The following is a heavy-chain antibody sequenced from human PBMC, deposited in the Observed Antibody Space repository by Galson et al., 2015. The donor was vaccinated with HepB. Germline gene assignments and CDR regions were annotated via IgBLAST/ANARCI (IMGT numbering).Heavy chain of an antibody. V-gene: IGHV4-39*01. CDR2: IYYSGTT. Sequence: ETLSLTCTVSGGSINSRNYYWAWIRQPPGKGLEWVGTIYYSGTTYYNPSLQSRVTLSVDTSKNHFSLRLNSLTAADTAVYFCARQLPGSTYWYFDPWGRGTLVTVSS. CDR3: ARQLPGSTYWYFDP. J-gene: IGHJ2*01. D-gene: IGHD3-10*01. CDR1: GGSINSRNYY.